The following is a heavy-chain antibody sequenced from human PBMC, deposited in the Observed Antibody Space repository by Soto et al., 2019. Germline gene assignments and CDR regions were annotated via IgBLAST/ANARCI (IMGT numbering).Heavy chain of an antibody. Sequence: GGSLRLSCSASGFTFSSYAMHWVRQAPGKGLEYVSAISSNGGSTYYADSVKGRFTISRDNSKNTLYLQMSSLRAEDTAVYYCVKYYDFWSGYLYYGMDVWGQGTTVTVAS. V-gene: IGHV3-64D*08. CDR1: GFTFSSYA. CDR3: VKYYDFWSGYLYYGMDV. CDR2: ISSNGGST. J-gene: IGHJ6*02. D-gene: IGHD3-3*01.